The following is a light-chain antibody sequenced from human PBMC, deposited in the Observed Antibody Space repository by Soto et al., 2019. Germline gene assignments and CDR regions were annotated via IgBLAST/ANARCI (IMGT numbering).Light chain of an antibody. CDR3: NSYREAHPRFYV. CDR2: DVG. V-gene: IGLV2-14*03. J-gene: IGLJ1*01. Sequence: QSALTQPASVSGSPGQSITISCTGTHSDIGNYNYVSWYQHLPGKAPKLMIYDVGSRPSGVSSRFSGSKSGNTASLAISGLQAEDEADYYCNSYREAHPRFYVFGTGTKVTAL. CDR1: HSDIGNYNY.